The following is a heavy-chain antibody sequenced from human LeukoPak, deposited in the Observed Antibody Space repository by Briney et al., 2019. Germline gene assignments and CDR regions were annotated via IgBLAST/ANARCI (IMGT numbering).Heavy chain of an antibody. CDR1: GGSISDSTYY. J-gene: IGHJ4*02. CDR3: AVEPSHGYSSGWYIY. V-gene: IGHV4-39*07. D-gene: IGHD6-19*01. Sequence: SETLSLTCTVSGGSISDSTYYWGWVRQSPGKGLDWIGSIFHDGSTYYNPSLKSRVTISVDKSKNQFSLKLSSVTAADTAVYYCAVEPSHGYSSGWYIYWGQGTLVTVSS. CDR2: IFHDGST.